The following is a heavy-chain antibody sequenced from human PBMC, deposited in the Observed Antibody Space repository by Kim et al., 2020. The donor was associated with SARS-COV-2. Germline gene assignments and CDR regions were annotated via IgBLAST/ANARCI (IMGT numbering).Heavy chain of an antibody. V-gene: IGHV4-31*03. D-gene: IGHD3-10*01. CDR3: ARAHSGSRSYFDY. CDR1: GGSISSGGYY. Sequence: SETLSLTCTVSGGSISSGGYYWSWIRQHPGKGLEWIGYIYYSGSTYYNPSLKSRVTISVDTSKNQFSLKLSSVTAADTAVYYCARAHSGSRSYFDYWGQGTLVTVSS. J-gene: IGHJ4*02. CDR2: IYYSGST.